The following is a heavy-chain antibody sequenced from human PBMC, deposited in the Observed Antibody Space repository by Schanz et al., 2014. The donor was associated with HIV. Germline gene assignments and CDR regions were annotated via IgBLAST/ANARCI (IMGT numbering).Heavy chain of an antibody. CDR1: AFNFDSYG. V-gene: IGHV3-30*18. CDR2: ISYDGTKK. CDR3: AKDRNHYDSRYLGKGNYYYYYGMDV. D-gene: IGHD3-22*01. J-gene: IGHJ6*02. Sequence: QVQLVESGGGVVQPGRSLRLSCVASAFNFDSYGMHWVRQAPGKGLEWVAVISYDGTKKHYADSVKGRFTISRDNSKNSLYLVIKSLRAEDAAVYYCAKDRNHYDSRYLGKGNYYYYYGMDVWGQGTTVTVSS.